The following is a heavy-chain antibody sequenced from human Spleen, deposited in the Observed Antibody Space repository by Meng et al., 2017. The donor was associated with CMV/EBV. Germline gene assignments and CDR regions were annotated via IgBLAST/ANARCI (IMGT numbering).Heavy chain of an antibody. D-gene: IGHD3-16*01. CDR3: ARDWGYYSYGMDV. Sequence: GGSLRLSCAASGFTFSDYAMNWVRQAPGKGLEWVSGILGGGGGTFYADSVTGRFTISRDNSKNTLYLQMNSLVAEDTAVYYCARDWGYYSYGMDVWGQGTTVTVSS. J-gene: IGHJ6*02. CDR2: ILGGGGGT. V-gene: IGHV3-23*01. CDR1: GFTFSDYA.